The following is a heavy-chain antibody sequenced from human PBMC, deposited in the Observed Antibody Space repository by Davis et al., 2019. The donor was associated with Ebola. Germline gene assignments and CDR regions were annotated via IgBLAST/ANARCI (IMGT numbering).Heavy chain of an antibody. D-gene: IGHD2-15*01. CDR3: AREEIVVVVAATPEHYYYYGMDV. Sequence: AASVKVSCKASGYTFTGYDINWVRQATGQGLEWMGWMNPNSGNTGYAQKLQGRVTMTTDTSTSTAYMELRSLRSDDTAVYYCAREEIVVVVAATPEHYYYYGMDVWGKGTTVTVSS. J-gene: IGHJ6*04. CDR1: GYTFTGYD. CDR2: MNPNSGNT. V-gene: IGHV1-8*01.